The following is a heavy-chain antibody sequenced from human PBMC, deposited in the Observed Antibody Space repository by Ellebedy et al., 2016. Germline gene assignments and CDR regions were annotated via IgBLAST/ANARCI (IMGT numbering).Heavy chain of an antibody. J-gene: IGHJ6*02. D-gene: IGHD5-12*01. Sequence: GESLKISCAASGFTFSNAWMNWVRQAPGKGLEWVGRIKSKTDGGTTDYAAPVKGRFTISRDDSKNTLYLQMNSLKTEDTAVYYCARDLTWSSGYDYYYYGMDVWGQGTTVTVSS. CDR2: IKSKTDGGTT. V-gene: IGHV3-15*07. CDR1: GFTFSNAW. CDR3: ARDLTWSSGYDYYYYGMDV.